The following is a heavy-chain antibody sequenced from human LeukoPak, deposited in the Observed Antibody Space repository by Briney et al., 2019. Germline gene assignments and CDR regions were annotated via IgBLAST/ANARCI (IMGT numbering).Heavy chain of an antibody. CDR2: IIPIFGTA. CDR3: ARDGVVGAFDI. Sequence: ASVKVSCKASGGTFSSYAISWVRQAPGQGLEWMGGIIPIFGTANYAQKFQGRVAITADESTSTAYMELSSLRSEDTAVYYCARDGVVGAFDIWGQGTMVTVSS. CDR1: GGTFSSYA. V-gene: IGHV1-69*13. D-gene: IGHD3-3*01. J-gene: IGHJ3*02.